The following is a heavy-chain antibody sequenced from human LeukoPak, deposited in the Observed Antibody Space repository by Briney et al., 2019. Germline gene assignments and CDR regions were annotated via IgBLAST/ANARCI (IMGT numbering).Heavy chain of an antibody. CDR1: GYTFTSYG. V-gene: IGHV1-18*01. J-gene: IGHJ4*02. Sequence: ASVKVSCKASGYTFTSYGISWVRQAPGQGLEWMGWISAYNGNTSYAQKFQGRVTMTRDTSTSTVYMELSSLRSEDTAVYYCARDRELYGSGDYWGQGTLVTVSS. D-gene: IGHD3-10*01. CDR3: ARDRELYGSGDY. CDR2: ISAYNGNT.